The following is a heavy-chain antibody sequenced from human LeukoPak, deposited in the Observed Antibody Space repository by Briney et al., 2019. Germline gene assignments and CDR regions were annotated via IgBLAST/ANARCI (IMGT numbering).Heavy chain of an antibody. V-gene: IGHV3-30*02. CDR2: IRYDGSNK. J-gene: IGHJ4*02. CDR3: AKSASYYYDSSGYYHY. Sequence: GGSLRLSCAASGFTFSSYGMHWVRQAPGKELEWVAFIRYDGSNKYYADSVKGRFTISRDNSKNTLYLQMNSLRAEDTAVYYCAKSASYYYDSSGYYHYWGQGTLVTVSS. CDR1: GFTFSSYG. D-gene: IGHD3-22*01.